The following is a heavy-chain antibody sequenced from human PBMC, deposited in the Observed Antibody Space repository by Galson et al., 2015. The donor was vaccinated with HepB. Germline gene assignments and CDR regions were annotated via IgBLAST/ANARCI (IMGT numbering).Heavy chain of an antibody. D-gene: IGHD4-23*01. V-gene: IGHV4-59*01. J-gene: IGHJ6*02. CDR3: ARAGVGNDYGGKVYYYGMDV. CDR1: GGSISSYY. Sequence: SETLSLTCTVSGGSISSYYWSWIRQPPGKGLEWIGYIYYSGSTNYNPSLKSRVTISVDTSKNQFSLKLSSVTAADTAVYYCARAGVGNDYGGKVYYYGMDVWGQGTTVTVSS. CDR2: IYYSGST.